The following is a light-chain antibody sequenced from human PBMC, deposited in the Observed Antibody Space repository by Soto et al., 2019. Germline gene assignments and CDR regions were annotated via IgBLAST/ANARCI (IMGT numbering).Light chain of an antibody. Sequence: QSVLTQPASVSGSPGQSITISCTGTSSDVGGYNYVSWYQQHPGKAPKLMIYDVSNRPSGVSNRFSGSKSGNTAYLTISGLQAEDEADYYCSSYTSSSTSPYVFGTGTKVTVL. V-gene: IGLV2-14*01. CDR1: SSDVGGYNY. CDR3: SSYTSSSTSPYV. J-gene: IGLJ1*01. CDR2: DVS.